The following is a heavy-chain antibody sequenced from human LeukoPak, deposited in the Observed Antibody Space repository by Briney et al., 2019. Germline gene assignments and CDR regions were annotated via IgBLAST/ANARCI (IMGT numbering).Heavy chain of an antibody. CDR3: ARRAGAYSHPYDY. J-gene: IGHJ4*02. CDR2: ISGSGGST. CDR1: GFTFSSYG. Sequence: PGGTLRLSCAASGFTFSSYGMSWVRQAPGKGLEWVSAISGSGGSTYYADSVKGRFTISRDNSKYPLYLQMNSLRAEDTAVYYCARRAGAYSHPYDYWGQGTLVTVSS. V-gene: IGHV3-23*01. D-gene: IGHD4/OR15-4a*01.